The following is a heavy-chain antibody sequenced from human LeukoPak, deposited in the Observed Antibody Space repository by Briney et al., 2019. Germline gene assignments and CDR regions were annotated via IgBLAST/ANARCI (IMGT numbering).Heavy chain of an antibody. Sequence: SQTLSLTCTVSGGSINSGDYYWSWIRQPPGKGLEWIGYIYYSGSTYYNPSLKSRVTISVDTSKNQFSLKLSSVTAADTAVYYCARAGRGYSGYGRYYYYGMDVWGKGTTVTVSS. CDR2: IYYSGST. CDR1: GGSINSGDYY. CDR3: ARAGRGYSGYGRYYYYGMDV. D-gene: IGHD5-12*01. V-gene: IGHV4-30-4*01. J-gene: IGHJ6*04.